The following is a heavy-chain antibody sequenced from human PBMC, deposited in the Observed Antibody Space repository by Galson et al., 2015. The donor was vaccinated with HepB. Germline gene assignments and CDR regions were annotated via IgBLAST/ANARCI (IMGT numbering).Heavy chain of an antibody. CDR3: ARVLIAVAGTNGGDY. CDR1: GFTFSSYS. V-gene: IGHV3-48*02. Sequence: SLRLSCAASGFTFSSYSMNWVRQAPGKGLEWVSYISSSSSTIYYADSVKGRFTISRDNAKNSLYLQMNSLRDEDTAVYYCARVLIAVAGTNGGDYWGQGTLVTVSS. D-gene: IGHD6-19*01. CDR2: ISSSSSTI. J-gene: IGHJ4*02.